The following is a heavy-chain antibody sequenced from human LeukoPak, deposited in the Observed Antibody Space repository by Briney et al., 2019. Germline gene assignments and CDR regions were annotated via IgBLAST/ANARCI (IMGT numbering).Heavy chain of an antibody. J-gene: IGHJ4*02. CDR2: ISYDGSNK. Sequence: GRSLRLSCAASGFTFSSYAMHWVRQAPGKGLEWVAVISYDGSNKYYADSVKGRFTISRDNSKNTLYLHMNSLRAEDTAVYYCARAPSLLLWFGEYFDYWGQGTLVTVSS. D-gene: IGHD3-10*01. V-gene: IGHV3-30*04. CDR1: GFTFSSYA. CDR3: ARAPSLLLWFGEYFDY.